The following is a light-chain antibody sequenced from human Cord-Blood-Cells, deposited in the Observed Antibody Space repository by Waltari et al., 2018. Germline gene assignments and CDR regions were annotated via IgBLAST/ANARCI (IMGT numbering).Light chain of an antibody. Sequence: EIVMTQSPATLSVSPGERATLSCRASQRVSSNLAWYQQKPGQAPRVLIYGASTRATCIPARFSGSGSGTEFTLTISSLQSEDFAVYYCQQYNNWPLYTFGQGTKLEIK. CDR2: GAS. CDR1: QRVSSN. V-gene: IGKV3-15*01. J-gene: IGKJ2*01. CDR3: QQYNNWPLYT.